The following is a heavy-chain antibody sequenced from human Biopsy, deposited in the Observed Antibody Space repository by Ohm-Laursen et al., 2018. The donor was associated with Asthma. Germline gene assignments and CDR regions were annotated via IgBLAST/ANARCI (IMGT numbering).Heavy chain of an antibody. Sequence: LSLTCTASGFAFGSYAMYWVRQSPGKGPEWVALISYDGREKGYVDSVKGRFTISRDNSKNMLFLQMNSLRAEDTAVYYCSRDTLGYYFDIWGQGTQVTVSS. CDR1: GFAFGSYA. V-gene: IGHV3-30*03. CDR2: ISYDGREK. J-gene: IGHJ4*02. CDR3: SRDTLGYYFDI. D-gene: IGHD6-13*01.